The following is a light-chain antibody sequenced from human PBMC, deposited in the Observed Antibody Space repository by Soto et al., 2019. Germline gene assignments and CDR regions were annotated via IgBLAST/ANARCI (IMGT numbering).Light chain of an antibody. Sequence: QPERTQPASGSGTPGQRVTNSCSGSSSNIGSNTVNWYQQLPGTAPKLLIYSNNQRPSGVPDRFSGSKSGTSASLAISGLQSEDEADYYCAAWDDSLNDYVFGAGPKVTVL. V-gene: IGLV1-44*01. CDR1: SSNIGSNT. CDR2: SNN. J-gene: IGLJ1*01. CDR3: AAWDDSLNDYV.